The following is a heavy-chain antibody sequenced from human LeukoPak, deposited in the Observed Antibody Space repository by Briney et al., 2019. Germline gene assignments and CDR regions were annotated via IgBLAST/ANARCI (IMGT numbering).Heavy chain of an antibody. V-gene: IGHV3-7*01. CDR1: GSTFSSYA. CDR3: VRSLERFGTRDY. J-gene: IGHJ4*02. CDR2: IKQDGSEQ. D-gene: IGHD3-3*01. Sequence: PGGSLRLSCAASGSTFSSYAMHWVRQAPGKGLEWVGNIKQDGSEQYYMDSVKGRFTISRDNAKKSLFLQMNSLTAEDTGLYYCVRSLERFGTRDYWGQGTLVTVSS.